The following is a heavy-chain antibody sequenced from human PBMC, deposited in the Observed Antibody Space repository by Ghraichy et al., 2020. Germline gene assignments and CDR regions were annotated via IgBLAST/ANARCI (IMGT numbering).Heavy chain of an antibody. CDR2: ISWNSDSI. CDR3: AKRGNTGSYVDAFDI. D-gene: IGHD1-26*01. CDR1: GFTFDDYA. J-gene: IGHJ3*02. Sequence: GGSLRLSCAASGFTFDDYAMHWVRQAPGKGLEWVSGISWNSDSIDYADSVKGRFTISRDNAKNSLYLQMNSLRAEDTALYYCAKRGNTGSYVDAFDIWGQGTMVTVSS. V-gene: IGHV3-9*01.